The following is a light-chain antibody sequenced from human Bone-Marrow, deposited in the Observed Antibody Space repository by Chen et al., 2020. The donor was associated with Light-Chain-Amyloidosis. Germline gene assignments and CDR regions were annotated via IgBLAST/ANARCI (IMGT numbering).Light chain of an antibody. Sequence: SALTQPASVSGSPGQSITISCTGTSSDVGGDNHVSWYQQHPDKAPKLMIYEVINRPSWVPDRFSGSKSDNTASLTISGLQTEDEADYFCSSYTITNTLVFGSGTRVTVL. V-gene: IGLV2-14*01. CDR1: SSDVGGDNH. J-gene: IGLJ1*01. CDR2: EVI. CDR3: SSYTITNTLV.